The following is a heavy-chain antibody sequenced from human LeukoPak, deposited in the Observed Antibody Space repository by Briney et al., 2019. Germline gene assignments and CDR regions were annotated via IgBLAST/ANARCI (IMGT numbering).Heavy chain of an antibody. V-gene: IGHV3-23*01. J-gene: IGHJ4*02. CDR3: AKGGGSNYYTPSI. CDR2: ISASGGST. Sequence: GGSLRLSCAASGFTLTNYAMSGVRQAPGKGREGVSGISASGGSTYYADSVKGRFTISRDNSKNTLYLQMNSLRAEDTAVYYCAKGGGSNYYTPSIWGQGTLVTVSS. D-gene: IGHD3-3*01. CDR1: GFTLTNYA.